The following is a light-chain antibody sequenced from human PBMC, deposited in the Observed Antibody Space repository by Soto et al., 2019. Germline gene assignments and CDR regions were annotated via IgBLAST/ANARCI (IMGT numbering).Light chain of an antibody. CDR1: QSVLYSSNNKNY. CDR2: WAS. CDR3: QQRSNWPPYT. J-gene: IGKJ2*01. Sequence: DIVMTQCPDSLGVSLGERATINCKSSQSVLYSSNNKNYLAWYQQKPGQPPKLLIYWASTRDSGVPDRFSGSGSGTDFTLTISSLEPEDFAVYYCQQRSNWPPYTFGQGTKLEIK. V-gene: IGKV4-1*01.